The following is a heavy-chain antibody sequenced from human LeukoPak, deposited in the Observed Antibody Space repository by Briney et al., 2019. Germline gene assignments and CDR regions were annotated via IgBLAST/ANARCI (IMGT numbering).Heavy chain of an antibody. J-gene: IGHJ6*03. CDR1: GFTFDDYA. D-gene: IGHD2-15*01. CDR3: AKDYCSGGSCYSGPIDYYYYMDV. Sequence: GSLRLSCAASGFTFDDYAMHWVRQAPGKGLEWVSLISWDGGSTYYADSVKGRFTISRDNSKNSLYLQMNSLRAEDTALYYCAKDYCSGGSCYSGPIDYYYYMDVWGKGTTVTVSS. CDR2: ISWDGGST. V-gene: IGHV3-43D*03.